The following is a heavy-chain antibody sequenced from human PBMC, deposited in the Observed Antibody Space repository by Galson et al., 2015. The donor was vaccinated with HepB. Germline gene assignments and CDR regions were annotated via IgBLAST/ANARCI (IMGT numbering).Heavy chain of an antibody. V-gene: IGHV3-48*03. D-gene: IGHD6-19*01. CDR1: GFTFSSYE. Sequence: SLRLSCAASGFTFSSYEMNWVRQAPGKGLEWVSYISSSGSTIYYADSVKGRFTISRDNAKNSLYLQMNSLRAEDTAVYYCARVLSGWYEEGDYWGQGTLVTVSS. CDR2: ISSSGSTI. CDR3: ARVLSGWYEEGDY. J-gene: IGHJ4*02.